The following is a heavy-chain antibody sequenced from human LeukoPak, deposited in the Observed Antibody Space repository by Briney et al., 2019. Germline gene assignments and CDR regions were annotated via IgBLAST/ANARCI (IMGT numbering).Heavy chain of an antibody. CDR2: IISSSSTI. Sequence: PGGSLRLTCEASGFTFSSYGMNWVRRAPGKGLEGFSSIISSSSTIYYADSVKDRFTISRDNAKNSLYLQMNSLRDEDTAVYFCARVRRFGDYGDFDYWGQGTLVTVSS. CDR1: GFTFSSYG. D-gene: IGHD4-17*01. J-gene: IGHJ4*02. CDR3: ARVRRFGDYGDFDY. V-gene: IGHV3-48*02.